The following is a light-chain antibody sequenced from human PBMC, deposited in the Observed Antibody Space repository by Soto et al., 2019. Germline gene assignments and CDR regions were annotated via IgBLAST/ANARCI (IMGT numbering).Light chain of an antibody. CDR1: QSISSF. J-gene: IGKJ1*01. CDR2: AAS. Sequence: DIQMTQSPSSLSASVGDRVTITCRASQSISSFLNWYQQKPGKAPKLLIYAASTLQGGVPSRFSGSGSGTDFTLTITSLQPEDIATYHCQQSYGTPLTFGQGTKVDIK. CDR3: QQSYGTPLT. V-gene: IGKV1-39*01.